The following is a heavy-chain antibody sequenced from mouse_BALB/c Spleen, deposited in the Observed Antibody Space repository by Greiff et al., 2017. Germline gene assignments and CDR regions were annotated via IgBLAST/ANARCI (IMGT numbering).Heavy chain of an antibody. CDR1: GYTFTSYV. V-gene: IGHV1-14*01. J-gene: IGHJ2*01. Sequence: VQLQQSGPELVKPGASVKMSCKASGYTFTSYVMHWVKQKPGQGLEWIGYINPYNDGTKYNEKFKGKATLTSDKSSSTAYMELSSLTSEDSAVYYCAREISTMITYFDYWGQGTTLTVSS. D-gene: IGHD2-4*01. CDR3: AREISTMITYFDY. CDR2: INPYNDGT.